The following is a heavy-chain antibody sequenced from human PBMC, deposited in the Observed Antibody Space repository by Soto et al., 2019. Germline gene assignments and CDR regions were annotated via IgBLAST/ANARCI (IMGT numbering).Heavy chain of an antibody. Sequence: PWGCLRLSCASSGVTFSTYGMHWFLQDPGKGLEWVAVMGNDGITTFYADSVKGRFTISRDNSKNTLFLQMNSLRADDTAVYYCAKEFQWELHAFDIWGQGTMVTVSS. J-gene: IGHJ3*02. CDR2: MGNDGITT. D-gene: IGHD1-26*01. CDR1: GVTFSTYG. V-gene: IGHV3-30*02. CDR3: AKEFQWELHAFDI.